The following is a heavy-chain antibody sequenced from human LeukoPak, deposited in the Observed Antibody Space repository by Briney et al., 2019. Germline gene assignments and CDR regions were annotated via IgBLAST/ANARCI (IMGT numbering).Heavy chain of an antibody. CDR3: ARGSGVHY. D-gene: IGHD3-10*01. CDR1: GFTFNDFG. Sequence: GGSLRLSCAASGFTFNDFGMHWVRQAPGKGLEWVAFIWYDGSNKYYADSVKGRFTISRDNANNSLYLHMDSLRTDDTAVYYCARGSGVHYWGQGSLVIVSS. V-gene: IGHV3-33*01. CDR2: IWYDGSNK. J-gene: IGHJ4*02.